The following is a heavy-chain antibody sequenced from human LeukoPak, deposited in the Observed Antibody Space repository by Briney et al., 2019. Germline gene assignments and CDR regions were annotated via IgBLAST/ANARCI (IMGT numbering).Heavy chain of an antibody. CDR1: GFTSSSYG. CDR3: AKDASYDSSGYYPDAFDI. CDR2: ILYDGSNK. V-gene: IGHV3-30*18. Sequence: GGSLRLSCAASGFTSSSYGMHWVRQAPGKGLEWVAVILYDGSNKYYADSVKGRFTISRDNSKNTLYLQMNSLRAEDTAVYYCAKDASYDSSGYYPDAFDIWGQGTMVTVSS. D-gene: IGHD3-22*01. J-gene: IGHJ3*02.